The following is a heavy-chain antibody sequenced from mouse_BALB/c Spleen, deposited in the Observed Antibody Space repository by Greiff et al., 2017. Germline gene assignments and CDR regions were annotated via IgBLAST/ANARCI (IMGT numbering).Heavy chain of an antibody. CDR3: ARYHPSYAMDY. CDR1: GYTFTSYV. J-gene: IGHJ4*01. D-gene: IGHD2-10*02. V-gene: IGHV1-14*01. CDR2: INPYNDGT. Sequence: QLQESGPELVKPGASVKMSCKASGYTFTSYVMHWVKQKPGQGLEWIGYINPYNDGTKYNEKFKGKATLTSDKSSSTAYMELSSLTSEDSAVYYCARYHPSYAMDYWGQGTSVTVSS.